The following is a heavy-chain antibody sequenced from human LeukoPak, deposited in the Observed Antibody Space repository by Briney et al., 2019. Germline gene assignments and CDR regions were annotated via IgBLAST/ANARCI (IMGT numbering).Heavy chain of an antibody. D-gene: IGHD3-22*01. CDR3: ARGSSHYYDSSGYYL. Sequence: PGGSLRLSCAASGFTFSSYAMSWVRQAPGKGLEWVAHIKQDGSEKYYVDSVKGRFTISRDNAKNSLYLQMNSLRAEDTAVYYCARGSSHYYDSSGYYLWGQGTLVTVSS. CDR1: GFTFSSYA. CDR2: IKQDGSEK. J-gene: IGHJ5*02. V-gene: IGHV3-7*03.